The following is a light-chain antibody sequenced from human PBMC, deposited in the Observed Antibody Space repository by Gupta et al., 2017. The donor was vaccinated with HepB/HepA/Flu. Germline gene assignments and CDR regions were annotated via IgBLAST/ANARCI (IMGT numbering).Light chain of an antibody. Sequence: QSVLTQPPSVSEAPRQRVTISCSGSSSNIGNNAVNWYQQFPGKAPKLLMYDNGQRPSGVSDRFSGSKYGTSASLAISGLQADDEADYFCATWDDTRNGVVFGGGTKLTVL. CDR2: DNG. V-gene: IGLV1-36*01. CDR3: ATWDDTRNGVV. CDR1: SSNIGNNA. J-gene: IGLJ2*01.